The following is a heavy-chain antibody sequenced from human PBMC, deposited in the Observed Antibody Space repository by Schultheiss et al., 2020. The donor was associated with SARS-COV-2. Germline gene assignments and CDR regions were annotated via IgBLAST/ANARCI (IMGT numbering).Heavy chain of an antibody. CDR1: GFTFSSYA. CDR2: ISYDGSNK. D-gene: IGHD5-24*01. CDR3: AKVAGAEMATITGAFDI. J-gene: IGHJ3*02. V-gene: IGHV3-30-3*01. Sequence: GGSLRLSCAASGFTFSSYAMHWVRQAPGKGLEWVAVISYDGSNKYYADSVKGRFTIFRDNSKKTLYLQMNSLRAEDTAVYYCAKVAGAEMATITGAFDIWGKGTMVTVSS.